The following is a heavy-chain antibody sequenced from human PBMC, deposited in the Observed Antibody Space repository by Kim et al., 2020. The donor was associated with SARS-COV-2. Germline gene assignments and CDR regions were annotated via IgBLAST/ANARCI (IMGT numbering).Heavy chain of an antibody. J-gene: IGHJ4*02. CDR3: AKGATDGISHYDF. D-gene: IGHD6-13*01. CDR1: GFTFSNYG. V-gene: IGHV3-23*01. CDR2: ISTSGDVT. Sequence: GGSLRLACAASGFTFSNYGMSWIRQSPGKGLEWVSAISTSGDVTNYPDSVKGRFTISRDNSKNTLSLQMNSLRTEDTALYYCAKGATDGISHYDFWGQGTLVTVSS.